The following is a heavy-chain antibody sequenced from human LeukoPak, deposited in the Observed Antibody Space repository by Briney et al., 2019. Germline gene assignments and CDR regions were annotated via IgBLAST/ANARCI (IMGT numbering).Heavy chain of an antibody. V-gene: IGHV3-74*01. J-gene: IGHJ4*02. CDR2: INSDGSST. CDR3: ARAVTTVTYFDY. Sequence: GRSLRLSCAASGFTFSSYWMHWVRQAPGKGLVWVSRINSDGSSTSYADSVKGRFTISRDNAKNTLYLQMNSLRAEDTAVYYCARAVTTVTYFDYWGQGTLVTVSS. CDR1: GFTFSSYW. D-gene: IGHD4-17*01.